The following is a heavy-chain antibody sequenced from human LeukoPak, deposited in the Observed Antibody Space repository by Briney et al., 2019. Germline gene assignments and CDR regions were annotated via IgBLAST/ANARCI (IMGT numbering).Heavy chain of an antibody. CDR2: VYYTGST. J-gene: IGHJ3*01. CDR3: ARISSSNWYNERGAFDV. Sequence: SETLSLTCTVSGGSISSSSYFWGWIRQPPGKGLEWIGFVYYTGSTNYSPSLRSRVTISVDTSKNQFSLKLRSVTAADTAVYYCARISSSNWYNERGAFDVWGQGTMVTVSS. D-gene: IGHD6-13*01. CDR1: GGSISSSSYF. V-gene: IGHV4-61*05.